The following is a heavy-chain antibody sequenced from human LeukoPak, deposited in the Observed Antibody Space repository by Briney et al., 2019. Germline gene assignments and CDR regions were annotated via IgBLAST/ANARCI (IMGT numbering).Heavy chain of an antibody. CDR3: ARDPRDSSRPHYMDV. J-gene: IGHJ6*03. Sequence: GASVKVSCKASGGTFSSYTISWVRQAPGQGLEWMGRIIPILGIANYAQKFQGRVTITADKSTSTAYMELSSLRSEDTAVYYCARDPRDSSRPHYMDVWGKGTTVTVSS. CDR2: IIPILGIA. CDR1: GGTFSSYT. V-gene: IGHV1-69*04. D-gene: IGHD3-22*01.